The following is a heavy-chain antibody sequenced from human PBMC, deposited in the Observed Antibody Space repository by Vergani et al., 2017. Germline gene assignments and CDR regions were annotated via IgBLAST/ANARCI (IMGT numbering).Heavy chain of an antibody. V-gene: IGHV3-53*04. CDR1: GFTVSSNY. D-gene: IGHD3-22*01. J-gene: IGHJ4*02. CDR2: IYSGGST. Sequence: EVQLVESGGGLVQPGGSLRLSCAASGFTVSSNYMSWVRQAPGKGLEWVSVIYSGGSTYYADSVKGRFTISRHNSKNTLYLQMNSLRAEDTAVYYCAREKESYYDSSGYLNYWGQGTLVTVSS. CDR3: AREKESYYDSSGYLNY.